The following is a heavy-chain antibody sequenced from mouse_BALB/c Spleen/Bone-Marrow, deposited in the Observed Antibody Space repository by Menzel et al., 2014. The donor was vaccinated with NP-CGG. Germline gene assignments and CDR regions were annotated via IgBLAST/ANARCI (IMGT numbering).Heavy chain of an antibody. D-gene: IGHD3-2*01. CDR1: GYTFTSYV. CDR2: INPYNDGT. Sequence: VQLQQSGPELVKPGASVKMSCKASGYTFTSYVMHWVKQKPGQGLEWIGYINPYNDGTKYNEKFKGKATLTSDKSSSTACRELSSLGSEDSGVYYCARPRQLGLPYYFDYWGQGTTLTVSS. V-gene: IGHV1-14*01. J-gene: IGHJ2*01. CDR3: ARPRQLGLPYYFDY.